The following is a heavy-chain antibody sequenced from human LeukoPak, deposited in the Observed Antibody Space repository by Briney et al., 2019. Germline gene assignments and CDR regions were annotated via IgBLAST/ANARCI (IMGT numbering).Heavy chain of an antibody. V-gene: IGHV1-24*01. Sequence: GASVKVSCKVSGYTFTELSMHWVRQAPGKGLEWMGGFDPEDGETIYAQKFQGRVTMTEDTSTDTAYMELSSLRSEDTAVYYCAKSLAVAGYYYGMDVWGQGTTVTVSS. D-gene: IGHD6-19*01. CDR3: AKSLAVAGYYYGMDV. J-gene: IGHJ6*02. CDR2: FDPEDGET. CDR1: GYTFTELS.